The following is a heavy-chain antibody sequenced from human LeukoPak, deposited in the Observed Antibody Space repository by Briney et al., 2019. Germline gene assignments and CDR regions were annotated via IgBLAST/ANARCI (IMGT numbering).Heavy chain of an antibody. J-gene: IGHJ4*02. CDR1: GFTFSIYW. CDR2: IKQDGSEK. V-gene: IGHV3-7*01. Sequence: GGSLRLSCAASGFTFSIYWMSWVRQAPGKGLEWVANIKQDGSEKYYVDSVKGRFTISRDNAKNSLYLQMNSLRAEDTAVYYCARTRYYFDYWGQGTLVTVSS. CDR3: ARTRYYFDY.